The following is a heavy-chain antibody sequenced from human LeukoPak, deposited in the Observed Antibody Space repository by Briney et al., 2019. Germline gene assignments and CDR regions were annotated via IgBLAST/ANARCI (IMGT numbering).Heavy chain of an antibody. Sequence: GGSLRLSCAASGLTFSSHWMHWVRQAPGKGLVWVSRITNDGSSTTYADSVKGRFTISRDNAKNMLYLQVNSLRAEDTAVYYCARDRDRDGLDGDYWGQGTRVTVSS. CDR3: ARDRDRDGLDGDY. D-gene: IGHD5-24*01. J-gene: IGHJ4*02. CDR2: ITNDGSST. V-gene: IGHV3-74*01. CDR1: GLTFSSHW.